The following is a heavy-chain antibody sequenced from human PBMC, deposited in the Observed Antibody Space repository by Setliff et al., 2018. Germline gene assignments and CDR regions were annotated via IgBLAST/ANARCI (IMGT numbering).Heavy chain of an antibody. Sequence: PSETLSLTCAVYGGSFSGYYWSWIRQPPGKGLEWIGEINHSGSTNYNPSLKSRVTISVDTSKNQFSLKLGSVTAADTAVYYCARGGYSRGPPVYYFDYWGQGTQVTVSS. V-gene: IGHV4-34*01. CDR1: GGSFSGYY. D-gene: IGHD5-12*01. CDR3: ARGGYSRGPPVYYFDY. CDR2: INHSGST. J-gene: IGHJ4*02.